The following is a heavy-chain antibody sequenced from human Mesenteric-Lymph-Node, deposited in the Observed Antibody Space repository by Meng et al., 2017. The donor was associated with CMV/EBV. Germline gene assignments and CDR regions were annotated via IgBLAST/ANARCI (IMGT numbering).Heavy chain of an antibody. CDR1: GGSISSSSYY. J-gene: IGHJ6*02. V-gene: IGHV4-39*07. CDR3: ARSGWGYYYGMDV. CDR2: INHSGST. D-gene: IGHD6-19*01. Sequence: SETLSLTCTVSGGSISSSSYYWGWIRQPPGKGLEWIGEINHSGSTNYNPSLKSRVTISVDTSKNQFSLKLSSVTAADTAVYYCARSGWGYYYGMDVWGQGTTVTVSS.